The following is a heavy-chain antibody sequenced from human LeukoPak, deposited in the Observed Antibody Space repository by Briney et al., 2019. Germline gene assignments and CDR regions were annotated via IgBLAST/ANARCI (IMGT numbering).Heavy chain of an antibody. V-gene: IGHV4-59*01. CDR2: IYYSGST. J-gene: IGHJ4*02. CDR3: ARGIAAAGPFDY. CDR1: GGSISSYY. Sequence: SETLSLTCTVSGGSISSYYWSWIRQPPGKGLGWIGYIYYSGSTNYNPSLKSRVTISVDTSKIQFSLKLSSVTAADTAVYYCARGIAAAGPFDYWGQGTLVTVSS. D-gene: IGHD6-13*01.